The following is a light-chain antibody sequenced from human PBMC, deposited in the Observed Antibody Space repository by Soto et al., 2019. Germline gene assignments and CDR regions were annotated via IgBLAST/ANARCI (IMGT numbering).Light chain of an antibody. CDR2: GAS. CDR1: QSVSSN. J-gene: IGKJ1*01. V-gene: IGKV3-15*01. CDR3: QQYNNWPQT. Sequence: EIVMTQSPATLSVSLGERATLSCRASQSVSSNLAWYQQKPGQAPRLLIYGASTRATGIPARFSGSGSGTEFTLTISSLQSEGFAVYYCQQYNNWPQTFGQGTKVDIK.